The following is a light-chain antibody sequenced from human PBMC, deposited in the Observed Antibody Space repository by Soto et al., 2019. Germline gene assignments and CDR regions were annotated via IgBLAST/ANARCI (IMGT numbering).Light chain of an antibody. Sequence: EIVLTQSQGTLSLSPGESSTLSCRASQSLKSNFLAWYQQNPGQAPRLLVYAASSRATGIPDRFSGSASGTVFTRTISSLEPEAFAVYYCQQYDTSPPRYTFGQGTKLEIK. V-gene: IGKV3-20*01. CDR2: AAS. J-gene: IGKJ2*01. CDR3: QQYDTSPPRYT. CDR1: QSLKSNF.